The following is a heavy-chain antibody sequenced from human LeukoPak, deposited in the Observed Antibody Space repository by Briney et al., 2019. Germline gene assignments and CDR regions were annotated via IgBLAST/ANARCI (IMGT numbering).Heavy chain of an antibody. CDR2: IYYSGST. CDR1: GDSISSYY. D-gene: IGHD3-3*01. CDR3: ARHFSGGCPFDY. V-gene: IGHV4-59*08. J-gene: IGHJ4*02. Sequence: SETLSLTCTVSGDSISSYYWGWIRHAPGKGLEWIGYIYYSGSTNYNPTFRGRVTRPVAPSKNQFTLKRSAVNAADTAVYYWARHFSGGCPFDYWGEGTLGSVSS.